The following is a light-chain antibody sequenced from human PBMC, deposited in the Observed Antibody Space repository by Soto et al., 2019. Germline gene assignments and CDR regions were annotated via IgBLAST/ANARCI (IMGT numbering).Light chain of an antibody. CDR2: EVS. V-gene: IGLV2-8*01. CDR1: SSDVGAYNY. J-gene: IGLJ1*01. CDR3: TSYAGTYSFFYV. Sequence: SVLTPPPSPAGSPGQSVTLSCTGTSSDVGAYNYVSWYQQLPGKAPKLIIYEVSKRPSGVPDRFSGSKSGNTASLTVSGLQAEDEADYYCTSYAGTYSFFYVFGTGTKVTVL.